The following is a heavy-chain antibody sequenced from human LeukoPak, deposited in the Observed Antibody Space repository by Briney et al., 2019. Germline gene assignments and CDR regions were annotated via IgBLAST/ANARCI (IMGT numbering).Heavy chain of an antibody. Sequence: SETLSLTCAVYGGSFSGYCWSWIRQPPGKGLEWIGEINHSGSTNYNPSLKSRVTISVDTSKNQFSLKLSSVTAADTAVYYCARGSYQSPRYCSSTSCYYYGMDVWGKGTTVTVSS. CDR1: GGSFSGYC. CDR2: INHSGST. D-gene: IGHD2-2*01. J-gene: IGHJ6*04. V-gene: IGHV4-34*01. CDR3: ARGSYQSPRYCSSTSCYYYGMDV.